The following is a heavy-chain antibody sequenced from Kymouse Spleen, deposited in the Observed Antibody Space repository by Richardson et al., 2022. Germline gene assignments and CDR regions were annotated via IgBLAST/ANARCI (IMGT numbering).Heavy chain of an antibody. CDR2: IYPGDSDT. J-gene: IGHJ6*02. V-gene: IGHV5-51*01. CDR1: GYSFTSYW. Sequence: EVQLVQSGAEVKKPGESLKISCKGSGYSFTSYWIGWVRQMPGKGLEWMGIIYPGDSDTRYSPSFQGQVTISADKSISTAYLQWSSLKASDTAMYYCARLEYSSGWYVGYYYYGMDVWGQGTTVTVSS. D-gene: IGHD6-19*01. CDR3: ARLEYSSGWYVGYYYYGMDV.